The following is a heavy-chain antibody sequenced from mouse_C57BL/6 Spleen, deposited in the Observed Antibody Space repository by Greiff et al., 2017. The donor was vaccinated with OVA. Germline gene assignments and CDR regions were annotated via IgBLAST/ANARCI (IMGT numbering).Heavy chain of an antibody. CDR3: ARGGSYIDY. Sequence: QVQLQQPGAELVMPGASVKLSCKASGYTFTSYWMHWVKQRPGQGLEWIGEIDPSDSYTNYNQKFKGKSTLTVDKSSSTAYMQLSSLTSEDSAVYYCARGGSYIDYWGQGTTRTVSS. V-gene: IGHV1-69*01. D-gene: IGHD1-1*01. CDR2: IDPSDSYT. J-gene: IGHJ2*01. CDR1: GYTFTSYW.